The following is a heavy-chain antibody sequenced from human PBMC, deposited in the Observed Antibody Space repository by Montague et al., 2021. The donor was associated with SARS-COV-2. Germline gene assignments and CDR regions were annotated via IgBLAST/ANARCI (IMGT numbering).Heavy chain of an antibody. J-gene: IGHJ4*02. CDR3: VRYNGWFYFDF. V-gene: IGHV6-1*01. D-gene: IGHD6-19*01. CDR2: YS. Sequence: YSDYAPXVRGRLTVNPDASKNEFSLELNYVTPEDTAVYYCVRYNGWFYFDFWGQGTLVTVSS.